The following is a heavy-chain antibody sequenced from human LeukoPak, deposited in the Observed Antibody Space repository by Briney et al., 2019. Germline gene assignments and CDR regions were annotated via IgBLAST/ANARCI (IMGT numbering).Heavy chain of an antibody. Sequence: GGSLILSCAASGFTFSSYGMSWVRQAPGKLLELVSAISGSGGSTYYADSVKGRFTISRDNSKNTLYLQMNSLRAEDTAVYYCATLSGSYGDAFDIWGQGTMVTVSS. CDR2: ISGSGGST. D-gene: IGHD1-26*01. CDR1: GFTFSSYG. V-gene: IGHV3-23*01. CDR3: ATLSGSYGDAFDI. J-gene: IGHJ3*02.